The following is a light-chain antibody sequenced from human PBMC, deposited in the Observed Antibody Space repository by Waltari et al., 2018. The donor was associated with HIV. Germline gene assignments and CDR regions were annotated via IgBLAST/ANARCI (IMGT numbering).Light chain of an antibody. J-gene: IGLJ2*01. V-gene: IGLV3-25*03. CDR3: QSADSSGTYRVI. Sequence: SYELTQPPSVSVSPGQTARITCSGDALANQYAYWYQRKPGQAPVLEIYKDSERSSGIPERFSGSSSGTTVTLTISGGQAEDEADYYCQSADSSGTYRVIFGGGTKLTVL. CDR2: KDS. CDR1: ALANQY.